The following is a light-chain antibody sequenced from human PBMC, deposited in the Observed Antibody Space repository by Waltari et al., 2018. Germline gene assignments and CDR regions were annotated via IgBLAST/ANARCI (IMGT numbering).Light chain of an antibody. CDR2: DVN. J-gene: IGLJ3*02. Sequence: QSALTQPASVSGSPGQSITISCTGTSGDVGGYNSVSWYQHHPGKAPKLIIYDVNKRPSGVSNRFSGSKSGNTASLTISGLQADDEADYYCNSYTGSSTSVLFGGGTKLTVL. CDR3: NSYTGSSTSVL. V-gene: IGLV2-14*03. CDR1: SGDVGGYNS.